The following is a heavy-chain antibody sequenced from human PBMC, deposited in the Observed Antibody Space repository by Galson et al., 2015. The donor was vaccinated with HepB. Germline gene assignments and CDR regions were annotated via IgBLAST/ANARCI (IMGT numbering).Heavy chain of an antibody. CDR1: GFSLSTSEMC. V-gene: IGHV2-70*11. D-gene: IGHD6-19*01. CDR3: ARSGYASGRYFYYFDS. Sequence: PALVKPTQTLTLTCTFSGFSLSTSEMCVSWIRQAPGKALEWLARIDWDDDKYYSTSLKTRLTISKDTSKNQVVLTMTNMDPMDTGTYYCARSGYASGRYFYYFDSWGPGTLVTVSS. J-gene: IGHJ4*02. CDR2: IDWDDDK.